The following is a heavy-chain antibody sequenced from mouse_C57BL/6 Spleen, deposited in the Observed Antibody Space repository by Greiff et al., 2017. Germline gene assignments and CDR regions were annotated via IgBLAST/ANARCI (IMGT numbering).Heavy chain of an antibody. CDR2: IYPSDSEN. D-gene: IGHD2-1*01. V-gene: IGHV1-61*01. CDR1: GYTFTSYW. CDR3: ARGGGNYDY. Sequence: QVQLQQPGAELVRPGSSVKLSCKASGYTFTSYWMDWVKQRPGQGLEWIGNIYPSDSENHYNQKFKDKATLTVDKSSSTAYMQLSSLTSEDSAGYYCARGGGNYDYWGQGTTLTVSS. J-gene: IGHJ2*01.